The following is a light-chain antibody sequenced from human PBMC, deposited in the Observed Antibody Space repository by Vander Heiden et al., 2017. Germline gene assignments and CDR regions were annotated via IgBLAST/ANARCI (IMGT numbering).Light chain of an antibody. J-gene: IGKJ4*01. CDR3: QQYDNLPLT. CDR1: QDISDH. Sequence: DIQMTQSPSSLSASLGDRVTITCQASQDISDHLNWYQQKLGRAPHLLIYEASNLETGVPSRFSGRGSGTDFNFTITSLQPEDFATYFCQQYDNLPLTFGGGTKVEMK. CDR2: EAS. V-gene: IGKV1-33*01.